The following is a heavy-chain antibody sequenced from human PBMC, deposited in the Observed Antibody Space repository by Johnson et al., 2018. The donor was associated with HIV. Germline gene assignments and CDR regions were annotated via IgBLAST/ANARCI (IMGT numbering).Heavy chain of an antibody. J-gene: IGHJ3*02. V-gene: IGHV3-NL1*01. CDR1: GFTFSSYA. Sequence: QMQLVESGGGVVQPGRSLRLSCVASGFTFSSYAMHWVRQAPGKGLEWVSVIYGGGSGGSTYYVDSVKGRFTISRDNSKNTLYLQMNSLRAEDTAVYYCARGVYSSSWYGAFDIWGQGTMVTVSS. CDR2: IYGGGSGGST. D-gene: IGHD6-13*01. CDR3: ARGVYSSSWYGAFDI.